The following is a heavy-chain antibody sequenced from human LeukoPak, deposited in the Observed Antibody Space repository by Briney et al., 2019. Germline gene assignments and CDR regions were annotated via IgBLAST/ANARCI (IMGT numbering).Heavy chain of an antibody. CDR2: ISWNSGSI. J-gene: IGHJ6*02. CDR1: GFNFDEYA. Sequence: GRSLRLSCAASGFNFDEYAIHWVRQGPGKGLEWVSGISWNSGSISYAVSVKGRFTISRDNAKKSLYLQMNSLRPEDTAFYFCAKERQYFDWLSYGLDVRGQGTTVIVSS. CDR3: AKERQYFDWLSYGLDV. V-gene: IGHV3-9*01. D-gene: IGHD3-9*01.